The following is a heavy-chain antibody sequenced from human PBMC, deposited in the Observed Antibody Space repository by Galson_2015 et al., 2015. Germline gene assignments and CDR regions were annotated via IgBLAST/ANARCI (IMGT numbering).Heavy chain of an antibody. CDR3: AKDIGSMMVYGMDV. V-gene: IGHV3-9*01. Sequence: SLRVSCAASGFTFDDYAMHCVRQAPGQGLEWVSGISWDSGNIGYADSVKGRFTISRDNAKNSLYLQMNSLRAEDTALFYCAKDIGSMMVYGMDVWGQGTTVTVSS. D-gene: IGHD3-22*01. J-gene: IGHJ6*02. CDR2: ISWDSGNI. CDR1: GFTFDDYA.